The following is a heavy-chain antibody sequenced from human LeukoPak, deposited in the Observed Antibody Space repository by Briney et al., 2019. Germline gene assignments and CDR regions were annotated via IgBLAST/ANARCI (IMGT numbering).Heavy chain of an antibody. Sequence: QPGGSLRLSCAASGFTFSNYGMHWVRRAPGKGLEWVAVIWYDGSKKYYGDSVKGRVTISRDDSKNTLYLQMSSLRGEDTAVYYCARHLGTTNYYFDYWGQGTPVTVSS. D-gene: IGHD1-26*01. CDR2: IWYDGSKK. CDR1: GFTFSNYG. V-gene: IGHV3-33*01. CDR3: ARHLGTTNYYFDY. J-gene: IGHJ4*02.